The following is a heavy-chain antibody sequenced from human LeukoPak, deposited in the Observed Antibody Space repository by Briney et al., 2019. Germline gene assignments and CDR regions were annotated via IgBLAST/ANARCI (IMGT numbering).Heavy chain of an antibody. D-gene: IGHD4-23*01. CDR1: GFTFSNAW. Sequence: GGSLRLSCAASGFTFSNAWMDWVRQAPGKGLEWVGRIKSKTDGGTTDYAAPVKGRFTISRDDSKNTLYLQMNSLKTEDTAVYYCTTTYGGNWYYFDYWGQGTLVTVSS. CDR3: TTTYGGNWYYFDY. CDR2: IKSKTDGGTT. J-gene: IGHJ4*02. V-gene: IGHV3-15*07.